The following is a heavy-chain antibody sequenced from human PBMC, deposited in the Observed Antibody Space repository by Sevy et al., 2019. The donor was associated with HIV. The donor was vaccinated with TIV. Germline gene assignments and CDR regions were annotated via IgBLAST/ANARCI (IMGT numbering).Heavy chain of an antibody. Sequence: ASVKVSCMASGYTFSRSVITWVRQAPGQGLEWMGWVSTYNGKTNYAQKFQARVTMTTDTSTNTAYMELRSLRSDDTAIYFCARGRGIAVAGGGYYSDSWGQGSLVTVSS. CDR1: GYTFSRSV. J-gene: IGHJ4*02. CDR2: VSTYNGKT. D-gene: IGHD6-19*01. CDR3: ARGRGIAVAGGGYYSDS. V-gene: IGHV1-18*04.